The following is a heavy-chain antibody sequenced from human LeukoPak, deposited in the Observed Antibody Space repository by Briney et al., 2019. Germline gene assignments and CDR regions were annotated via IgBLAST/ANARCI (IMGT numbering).Heavy chain of an antibody. CDR1: GFTVSSNY. CDR3: AKAETTVTTVSFDY. V-gene: IGHV3-53*01. Sequence: GGSLRLSCAASGFTVSSNYMSWVRQAPGKGLEWVSVIYSGGSTYYADSVKGRFTISRDNSKNTLYLQMNSLRAEDTAVYYCAKAETTVTTVSFDYWGQGTLVTVSS. J-gene: IGHJ4*02. CDR2: IYSGGST. D-gene: IGHD4-17*01.